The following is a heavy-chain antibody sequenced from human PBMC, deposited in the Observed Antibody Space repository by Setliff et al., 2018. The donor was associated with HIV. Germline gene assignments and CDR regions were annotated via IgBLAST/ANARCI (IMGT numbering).Heavy chain of an antibody. CDR2: INHSGST. CDR1: GGSFSGYY. V-gene: IGHV4-34*01. D-gene: IGHD5-18*01. J-gene: IGHJ3*02. CDR3: ARGAGGYSYGWGTLGAFDI. Sequence: PSETLSLTCAVYGGSFSGYYWSWIRQPPGKGLEWIGEINHSGSTNYNPSLKSRVTISVDTSKNQFSLKLSSVTAADTAVYYCARGAGGYSYGWGTLGAFDIWGQGTMVTVSS.